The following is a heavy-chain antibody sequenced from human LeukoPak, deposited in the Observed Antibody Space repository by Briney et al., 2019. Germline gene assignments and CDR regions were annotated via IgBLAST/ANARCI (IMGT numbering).Heavy chain of an antibody. J-gene: IGHJ5*02. D-gene: IGHD2-2*01. Sequence: SETLSLTCTVSGGSISSGTSYWSWIRQPAGKGLEWIGRIYTSGSTNYNPSLKSRVTISVDTSKNQFSLKLSSVTAADTAVYYCARRRKTWDIVVGYCFDPWGHGTLVTVSS. V-gene: IGHV4-61*02. CDR3: ARRRKTWDIVVGYCFDP. CDR1: GGSISSGTSY. CDR2: IYTSGST.